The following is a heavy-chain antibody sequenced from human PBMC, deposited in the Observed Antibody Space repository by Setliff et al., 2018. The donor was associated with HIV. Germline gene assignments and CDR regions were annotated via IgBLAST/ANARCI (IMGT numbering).Heavy chain of an antibody. Sequence: SETLSLTCTVSGGSISSGSYYWGWIRQPPGKGLEWIGSIYYSGSTYYTPSLKSRITISLDTSKNQFSLRMRSVTAADTAVYYCARVFVDTAVLRVLEYYFDSWGRGTLVTVS. CDR3: ARVFVDTAVLRVLEYYFDS. CDR1: GGSISSGSYY. V-gene: IGHV4-39*07. D-gene: IGHD5-18*01. CDR2: IYYSGST. J-gene: IGHJ4*02.